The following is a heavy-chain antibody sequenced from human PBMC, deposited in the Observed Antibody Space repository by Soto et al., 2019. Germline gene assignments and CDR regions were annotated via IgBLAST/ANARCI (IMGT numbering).Heavy chain of an antibody. V-gene: IGHV3-30*03. Sequence: QVQLVESGGGVVQPGRSPRLSCAASGFTFSSYGMHWVRQAPGKGLEWVAVISYDGSNKYYADSVKGRFTISRDNSKNTLYLQMNSLRAEDTAVYYCAMLKSSGWYLGMDVWGQGTTVTVSS. J-gene: IGHJ6*02. CDR3: AMLKSSGWYLGMDV. CDR2: ISYDGSNK. D-gene: IGHD6-19*01. CDR1: GFTFSSYG.